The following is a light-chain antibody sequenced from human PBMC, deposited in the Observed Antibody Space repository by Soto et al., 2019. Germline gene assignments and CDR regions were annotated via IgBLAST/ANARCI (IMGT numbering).Light chain of an antibody. CDR3: QQFNSYPYT. CDR1: QSISNW. CDR2: KAS. J-gene: IGKJ2*01. V-gene: IGKV1-5*03. Sequence: DIQMTQSPSTLSAFVGDRVTITCRASQSISNWLAWYQQKPGKAPKLLIYKASNLESGVPSRFSDSGSETEFTLTINSLQPDDFATYYCQQFNSYPYTFGQGTKLEIK.